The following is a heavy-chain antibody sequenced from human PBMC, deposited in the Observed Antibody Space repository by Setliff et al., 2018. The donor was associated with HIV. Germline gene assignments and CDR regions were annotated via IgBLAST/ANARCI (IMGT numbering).Heavy chain of an antibody. D-gene: IGHD1-26*01. V-gene: IGHV1-2*02. CDR3: ARDRLSYNFYYYGMDV. CDR2: INPNSGGT. J-gene: IGHJ6*02. CDR1: GDTFTGYY. Sequence: ALVKVSCKAPGDTFTGYYMHWVRQAPGQGLEWMGWINPNSGGTNYAQKFQGRVIMTRDTSISTAYMQLSRLRSDDTAVYYCARDRLSYNFYYYGMDVWGQGTTVTVSS.